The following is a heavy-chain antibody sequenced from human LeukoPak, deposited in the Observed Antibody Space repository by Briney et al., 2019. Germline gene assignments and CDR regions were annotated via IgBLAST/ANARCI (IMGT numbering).Heavy chain of an antibody. CDR1: GFTFSGSA. CDR2: IRSKANSYAT. Sequence: GGSLKLSCAASGFTFSGSAMHWVRQASGKGLEWVGRIRSKANSYATAYAASVKGRFTISRDDSKNTAYLQMNSLKTEDTAVYYCTAVASFDWLLPSDYWGQGTLVTVSS. J-gene: IGHJ4*02. V-gene: IGHV3-73*01. CDR3: TAVASFDWLLPSDY. D-gene: IGHD3-9*01.